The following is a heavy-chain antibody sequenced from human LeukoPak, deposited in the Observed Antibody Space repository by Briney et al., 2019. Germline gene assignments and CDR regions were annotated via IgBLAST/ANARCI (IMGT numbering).Heavy chain of an antibody. J-gene: IGHJ4*02. CDR3: ARGYCSGDCFTLFDY. CDR1: GHSFTNYW. D-gene: IGHD2-21*02. CDR2: IYPGDSDT. Sequence: GESLKISCKGSGHSFTNYWIGWVRQMPGKGLEWMGIIYPGDSDTKYGPSFQGQVTISADTSISTAYMELSSLRSDDTAVYYCARGYCSGDCFTLFDYWGQGTLVTVSS. V-gene: IGHV5-51*01.